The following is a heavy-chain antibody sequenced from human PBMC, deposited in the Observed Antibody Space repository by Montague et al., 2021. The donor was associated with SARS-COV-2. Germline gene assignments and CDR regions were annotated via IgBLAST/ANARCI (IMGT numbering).Heavy chain of an antibody. V-gene: IGHV4-34*01. CDR3: ARWDLQALTLLGLRGTAPSDY. CDR2: INHSGTT. Sequence: SETLSLTCAVYGGSFTGYYWTWIRKSPAKGMEWIAEINHSGTTNYNFNSSLRSRVTISVDTSKSQFSLKLTSVTAADTGVYYCARWDLQALTLLGLRGTAPSDYWGQGTLVTVSS. J-gene: IGHJ4*02. CDR1: GGSFTGYY. D-gene: IGHD1-26*01.